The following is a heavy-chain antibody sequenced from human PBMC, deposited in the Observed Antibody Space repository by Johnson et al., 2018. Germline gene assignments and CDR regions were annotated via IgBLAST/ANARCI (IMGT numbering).Heavy chain of an antibody. CDR3: AKVPVSRDSAFSGSYAPYGMDV. CDR1: GGSINSYY. J-gene: IGHJ6*02. D-gene: IGHD1-26*01. CDR2: IYYRGNT. V-gene: IGHV4-59*01. Sequence: QVQLQESGPGLVKPSETLSLTCAVSGGSINSYYWTWIRPPPGRGLEWSGYIYYRGNTNYTPSSQSRVTISVDTSRDQFSLKLSAVTAAVTAVDYCAKVPVSRDSAFSGSYAPYGMDVWGQGTTVTVSS.